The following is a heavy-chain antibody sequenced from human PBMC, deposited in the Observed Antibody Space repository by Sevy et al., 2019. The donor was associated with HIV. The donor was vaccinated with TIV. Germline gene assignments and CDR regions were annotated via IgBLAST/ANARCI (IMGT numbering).Heavy chain of an antibody. Sequence: LSLTCVASGFTFSRFGMTWVRQVPGKGLEWVSTVSGVVIPHTTQTTYYADSVKGRFTIPRDNSKDSLFLQMNSLRADDAAVYFCAKGRQLVSGRFGTYFDSWGQGILVTVSS. CDR1: GFTFSRFG. D-gene: IGHD6-13*01. CDR2: VSGVVIP. J-gene: IGHJ4*02. CDR3: AKGRQLVSGRFGTYFDS. V-gene: IGHV3-23*01.